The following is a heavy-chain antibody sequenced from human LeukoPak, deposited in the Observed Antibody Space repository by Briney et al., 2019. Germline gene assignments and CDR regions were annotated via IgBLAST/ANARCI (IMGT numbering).Heavy chain of an antibody. J-gene: IGHJ3*02. CDR1: GGSISSYY. V-gene: IGHV4-59*01. CDR2: IYYSGST. CDR3: ARVRTYYYDSSGFDAFDI. D-gene: IGHD3-22*01. Sequence: KPSETLSLTCTVSGGSISSYYWSWIRQPPGKGLGWIGYIYYSGSTNYNPSLKSRVTISVDTSKNQFSLKLSSVTAADTAVYYCARVRTYYYDSSGFDAFDIWGQGTMVTVSS.